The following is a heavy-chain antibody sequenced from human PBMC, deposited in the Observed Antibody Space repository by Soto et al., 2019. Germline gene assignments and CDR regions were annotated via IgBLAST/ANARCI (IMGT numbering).Heavy chain of an antibody. CDR1: GITLRGYW. CDR3: GRGGVAGTFGNY. J-gene: IGHJ4*02. CDR2: INSDGSST. V-gene: IGHV3-74*01. D-gene: IGHD6-19*01. Sequence: EAQLVESGGGVIQPGGSLRLSCVVSGITLRGYWMHWVRQVPGKGLVWVSRINSDGSSTSYADSVKGRFTISGDNAKNTLYLQMNSLRAEDTAVYYCGRGGVAGTFGNYWGQGTLVTVSS.